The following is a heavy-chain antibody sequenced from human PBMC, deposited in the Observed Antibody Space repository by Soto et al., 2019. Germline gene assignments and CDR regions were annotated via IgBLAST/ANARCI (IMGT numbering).Heavy chain of an antibody. D-gene: IGHD3-22*01. CDR3: ARDSTDYYDSSTYCDY. CDR2: ISSSGGTI. V-gene: IGHV3-48*02. CDR1: GFTFSSYA. J-gene: IGHJ4*02. Sequence: GGSLRLSCAASGFTFSSYAMNWVRQAPGKGLEWISYISSSGGTIYYADSVKGRFTISRDNAKNSLYLQMNSLRDEDTAVYYCARDSTDYYDSSTYCDYWGQGTLVTVSS.